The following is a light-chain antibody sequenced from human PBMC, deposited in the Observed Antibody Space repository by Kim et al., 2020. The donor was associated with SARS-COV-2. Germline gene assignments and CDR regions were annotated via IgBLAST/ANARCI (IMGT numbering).Light chain of an antibody. CDR3: GTRDSSGPVV. J-gene: IGLJ3*02. Sequence: ALGTTVRCTSQWDSLRKYPGSWYQQKPGQAPILVMHDKDNVPPSGVPDRFSGSNSGSTAFLTITGAQVEDEATYYGGTRDSSGPVVFGGGTKLAVL. V-gene: IGLV3-19*01. CDR2: DKD. CDR1: SLRKYP.